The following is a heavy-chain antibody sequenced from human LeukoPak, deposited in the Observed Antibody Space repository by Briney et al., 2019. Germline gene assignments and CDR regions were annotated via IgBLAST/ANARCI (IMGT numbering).Heavy chain of an antibody. J-gene: IGHJ6*02. CDR3: ARVRASRGGYYYGMDV. CDR1: GFTFSSYA. Sequence: GGSLRLSCAASGFTFSSYAMSWVRQAPGKGLVWVSRINSDGSSTSYADSVKGRFTISRDNAKNTLYLQMNSLRAEDTAVYYCARVRASRGGYYYGMDVWGQGTTVTVSS. D-gene: IGHD3-10*01. V-gene: IGHV3-74*01. CDR2: INSDGSST.